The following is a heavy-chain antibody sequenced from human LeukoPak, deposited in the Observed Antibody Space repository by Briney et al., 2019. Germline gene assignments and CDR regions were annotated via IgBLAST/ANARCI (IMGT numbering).Heavy chain of an antibody. D-gene: IGHD3-22*01. Sequence: PGRSLRLSCAASGFTFDDYAMHWVRQAPGKGLEWVSGISWNSGSIGYAGSVEGRFTISRDNAKNSLYLQMNSLRAEDTALYYCAKSRYYYDSSEAFDIWGQGTMVTVSS. J-gene: IGHJ3*02. CDR1: GFTFDDYA. V-gene: IGHV3-9*01. CDR3: AKSRYYYDSSEAFDI. CDR2: ISWNSGSI.